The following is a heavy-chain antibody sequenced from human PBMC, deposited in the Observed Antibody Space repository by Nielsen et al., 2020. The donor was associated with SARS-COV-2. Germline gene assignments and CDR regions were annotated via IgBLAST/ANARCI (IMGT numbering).Heavy chain of an antibody. CDR1: GGSITSGDYF. Sequence: SETLSLTCTVSGGSITSGDYFWSWIRQPPGKGLEWIGYIYNRGSTSYNPSLKSRLTISVDTYQNQFSLKLSSVTAADTAVYYCVRVELLLEGVHWFDPWGQGTLVTVSS. J-gene: IGHJ5*02. D-gene: IGHD1-26*01. V-gene: IGHV4-30-4*01. CDR2: IYNRGST. CDR3: VRVELLLEGVHWFDP.